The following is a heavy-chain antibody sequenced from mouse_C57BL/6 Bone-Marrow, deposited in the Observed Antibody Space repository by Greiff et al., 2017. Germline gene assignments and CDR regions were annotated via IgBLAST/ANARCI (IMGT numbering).Heavy chain of an antibody. CDR2: IRSKSNNYAT. CDR1: GFSFNTYA. J-gene: IGHJ2*01. V-gene: IGHV10-1*01. CDR3: VRHGDGNYYLDY. Sequence: EVQLVESGGGLVQPKGSLKLSCAASGFSFNTYAMNWVRQAPGKGLEWVARIRSKSNNYATYYADSVKDRFTISRDDSESMLYLQMNNLKTEDTAMYYCVRHGDGNYYLDYWGQGTTLTVSS. D-gene: IGHD2-1*01.